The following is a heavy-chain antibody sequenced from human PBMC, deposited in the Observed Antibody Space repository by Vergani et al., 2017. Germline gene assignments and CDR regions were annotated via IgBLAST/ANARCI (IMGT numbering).Heavy chain of an antibody. CDR3: ARTRAYYYDSSGYYWDAFDI. J-gene: IGHJ3*02. V-gene: IGHV5-51*01. CDR2: IYPGDSDT. Sequence: EVQLVQSGAEVKKPGESLTISCKGSGYSFTSYWIGWVRQMPGKGLEWMGIIYPGDSDTRYSPSFQGQVTISADKSISTAYLQWSSLKASDTAMYYCARTRAYYYDSSGYYWDAFDIWGQGTMVTVSS. CDR1: GYSFTSYW. D-gene: IGHD3-22*01.